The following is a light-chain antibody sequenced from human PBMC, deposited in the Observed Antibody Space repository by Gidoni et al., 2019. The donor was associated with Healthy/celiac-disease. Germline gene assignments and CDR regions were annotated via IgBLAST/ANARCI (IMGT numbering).Light chain of an antibody. V-gene: IGKV3-15*01. J-gene: IGKJ1*01. CDR3: QQYNNWTIPSRT. CDR2: CAS. CDR1: QSVSSS. Sequence: EIVMTQSPATLSVSPGERATVSCRASQSVSSSLAWYQQKPSQAPRLLDSCASPRATGIPARFSGNGSGTEFTITINSLQSESFTVCYCQQYNNWTIPSRTFGQGTKV.